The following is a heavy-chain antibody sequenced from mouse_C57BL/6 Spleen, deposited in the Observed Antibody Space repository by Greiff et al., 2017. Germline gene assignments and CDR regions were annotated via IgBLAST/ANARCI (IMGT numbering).Heavy chain of an antibody. D-gene: IGHD2-4*01. J-gene: IGHJ2*01. V-gene: IGHV1-69*01. CDR1: GYTFTSYW. Sequence: VQLQQPGAELVMPGASVKLSCKASGYTFTSYWMHWVKQRPGQGLEWIGEIDPSDSYTNYNQKFKGKSTLTVDKSSSTAYMQLSSLTSEDSAVYYCARPDYDYFDYWGQGTTLTVSS. CDR2: IDPSDSYT. CDR3: ARPDYDYFDY.